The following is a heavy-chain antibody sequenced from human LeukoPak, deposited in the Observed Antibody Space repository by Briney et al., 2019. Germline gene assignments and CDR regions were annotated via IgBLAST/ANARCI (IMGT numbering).Heavy chain of an antibody. J-gene: IGHJ4*02. CDR3: ARGNLELRGAFDY. CDR1: GFTFSSYW. Sequence: GGSLRLSCAASGFTFSSYWMHWVRQAPGKGLVWVSRINSDGSSTSNADSVKGRFTISRDNAKNTLYLQMNSLRAEDTAVYYCARGNLELRGAFDYWGQGTLVTVSS. V-gene: IGHV3-74*01. CDR2: INSDGSST. D-gene: IGHD1-26*01.